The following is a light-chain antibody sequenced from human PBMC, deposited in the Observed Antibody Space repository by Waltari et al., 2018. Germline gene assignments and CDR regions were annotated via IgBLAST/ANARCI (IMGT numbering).Light chain of an antibody. Sequence: EIVMTHSPATLSVSPGERATLSCRAIQSFIINLAWYQQKPGQAPRLLIYGASTRATGIPARFSGSGYGTEFTLTISSLQSEDFAVYYCQQYNNWPPTFGQGTKLEIK. V-gene: IGKV3-15*01. CDR3: QQYNNWPPT. CDR1: QSFIIN. J-gene: IGKJ2*01. CDR2: GAS.